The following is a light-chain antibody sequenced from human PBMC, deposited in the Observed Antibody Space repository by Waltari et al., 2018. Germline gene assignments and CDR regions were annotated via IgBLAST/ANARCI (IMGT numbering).Light chain of an antibody. CDR3: GTWDSSLSVVL. V-gene: IGLV1-51*01. Sequence: SVLTQPPSVSAAPGQKVTISCSGSNSNIGNNYFSCYQQAPGTAPKLPIYDDNKRPSGIPDRFSGSKSGTSATLGITGLQTGDEADYYCGTWDSSLSVVLFGGGTKLTVL. CDR1: NSNIGNNY. J-gene: IGLJ2*01. CDR2: DDN.